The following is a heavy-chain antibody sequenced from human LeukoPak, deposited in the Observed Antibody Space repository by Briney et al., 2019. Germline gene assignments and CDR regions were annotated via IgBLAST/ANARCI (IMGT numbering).Heavy chain of an antibody. V-gene: IGHV3-49*03. CDR3: TRGRGYSYGGRWADFDY. CDR1: GFTFGDYA. CDR2: IRSKAYGGTT. D-gene: IGHD5-18*01. Sequence: PGGSLRLSCTASGFTFGDYAMSWFRQAPGKGLEWVGFIRSKAYGGTTEYAASVKGRFTISRDDSKSIAYLQMNSLKTEDTAVYYCTRGRGYSYGGRWADFDYWGQGTLVTVSS. J-gene: IGHJ4*02.